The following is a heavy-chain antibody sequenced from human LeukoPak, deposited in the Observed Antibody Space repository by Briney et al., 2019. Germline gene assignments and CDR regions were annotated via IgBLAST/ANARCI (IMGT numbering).Heavy chain of an antibody. CDR3: AIVYCSSTSCFHWFDP. D-gene: IGHD2-2*01. CDR1: GYTFTSYG. J-gene: IGHJ5*02. CDR2: ISAYNGNT. Sequence: ASVKVSCMASGYTFTSYGISWVRQAPGQGLEWMGWISAYNGNTNYAQKLQGRVTMTTDTSTSTAYMELRSLRSDDTAVYYCAIVYCSSTSCFHWFDPWGQGTLVTVSS. V-gene: IGHV1-18*01.